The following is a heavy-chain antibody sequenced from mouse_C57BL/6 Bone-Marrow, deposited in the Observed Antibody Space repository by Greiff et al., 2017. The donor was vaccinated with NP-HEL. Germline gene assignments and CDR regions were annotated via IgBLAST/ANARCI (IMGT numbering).Heavy chain of an antibody. CDR2: IDPANGNT. V-gene: IGHV1-54*02. CDR3: ARGDYGSSFSY. D-gene: IGHD1-1*01. CDR1: GYAFTNYL. Sequence: QVQLKQSGAELVRPGTSVKVSCKASGYAFTNYLIEWVKQRPGQGLEWIGRIDPANGNTKYAPKFQGKATITADTSSNTAYLQLSSLTSEDTAIYYCARGDYGSSFSYWGQGTLVTVSA. J-gene: IGHJ3*01.